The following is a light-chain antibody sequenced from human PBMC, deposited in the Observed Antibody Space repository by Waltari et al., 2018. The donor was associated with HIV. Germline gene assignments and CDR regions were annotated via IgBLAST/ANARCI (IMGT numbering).Light chain of an antibody. J-gene: IGLJ2*01. CDR1: SGSIAKNY. V-gene: IGLV6-57*04. CDR3: QSYDNNNPKV. Sequence: NFMLTQPHSVSESPGKTVTISCTRSSGSIAKNYVQLYQKRPGSAPTIVIYQDNQRPSAVPDRFSGSIDSSSNSASLTISGLKTEDEADYYCQSYDNNNPKVFGGGTKLTVL. CDR2: QDN.